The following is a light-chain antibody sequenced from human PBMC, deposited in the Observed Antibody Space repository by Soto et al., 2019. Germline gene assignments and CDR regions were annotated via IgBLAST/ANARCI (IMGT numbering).Light chain of an antibody. Sequence: DIFLTQSPGTLSLSPGERATLSCRASLTVSSDYLAWYQQRPGQAPRLLIYGASSRATGIPDRFSGSGSGTDFTLTISRLEPEDFAVYYCQQYADSPRTLGQGTKVDIK. CDR3: QQYADSPRT. V-gene: IGKV3-20*01. J-gene: IGKJ1*01. CDR1: LTVSSDY. CDR2: GAS.